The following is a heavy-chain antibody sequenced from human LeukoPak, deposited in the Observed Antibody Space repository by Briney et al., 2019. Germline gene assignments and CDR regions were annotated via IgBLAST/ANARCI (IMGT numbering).Heavy chain of an antibody. V-gene: IGHV3-7*01. Sequence: GGSLRLSCAGSGFTFSSYWMTWVRQAPGKGLEWLATISRDGSEQFYVDSVKGRFTISRDNAKNSLYLQMNSLRAEDTAVYFCARERTSLLSTCCWDYWSQGTLVTVSS. J-gene: IGHJ4*02. CDR3: ARERTSLLSTCCWDY. CDR1: GFTFSSYW. CDR2: ISRDGSEQ. D-gene: IGHD1-1*01.